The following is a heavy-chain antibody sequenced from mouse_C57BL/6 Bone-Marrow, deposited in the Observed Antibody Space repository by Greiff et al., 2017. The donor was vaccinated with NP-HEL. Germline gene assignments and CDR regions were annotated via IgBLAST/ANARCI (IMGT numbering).Heavy chain of an antibody. V-gene: IGHV1-52*01. J-gene: IGHJ1*03. CDR2: IDPSDSET. CDR3: AKGDGSSYVYWYFDV. D-gene: IGHD1-1*01. Sequence: QVQLQQPGAELVRPGSSVKLSCKASGYTFTSYWMHWVKQRPIQGLEWIGNIDPSDSETHYNQKFKDKATLTVDKSSSTAYMQLSSLTSEDSAVYYCAKGDGSSYVYWYFDVWGTGTTVTVSS. CDR1: GYTFTSYW.